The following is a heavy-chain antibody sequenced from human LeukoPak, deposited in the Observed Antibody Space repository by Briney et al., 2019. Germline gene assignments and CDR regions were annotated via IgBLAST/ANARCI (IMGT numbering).Heavy chain of an antibody. Sequence: SETLSLTCTVSGGSISSSSYYWGWIRQPPGKGLEWIGSIYYSGSTYYNPSLKSRVTISVDASKNQFSLKLSSVTAADTAVYYCARLRQQLFDYWGQGTLVTVSS. CDR1: GGSISSSSYY. CDR2: IYYSGST. J-gene: IGHJ4*02. D-gene: IGHD6-13*01. V-gene: IGHV4-39*01. CDR3: ARLRQQLFDY.